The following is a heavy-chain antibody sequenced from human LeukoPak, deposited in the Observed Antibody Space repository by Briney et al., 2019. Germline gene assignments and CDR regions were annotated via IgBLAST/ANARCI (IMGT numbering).Heavy chain of an antibody. J-gene: IGHJ4*02. Sequence: ASVKVSCKASGYTFTGYDMYWVRQAPGQGLEWMGWINPNSGGTNYAQKFQGRVTMTRDTSISTAYMELSRLRSDDTAVYYCATFEYTSSSLNYWGQGTLATVSS. V-gene: IGHV1-2*02. D-gene: IGHD6-6*01. CDR3: ATFEYTSSSLNY. CDR1: GYTFTGYD. CDR2: INPNSGGT.